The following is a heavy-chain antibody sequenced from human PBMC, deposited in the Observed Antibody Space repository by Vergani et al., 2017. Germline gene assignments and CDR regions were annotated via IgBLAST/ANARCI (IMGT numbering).Heavy chain of an antibody. CDR2: INHSGST. CDR1: GGSFSGYY. Sequence: QVQLQQWGAGLLKPSETLSLTCAVYGGSFSGYYWSWIRQPPGKGLEWIGEINHSGSTNYNPSLKSRVTISVDTSKNQFSLKRSSVTAADTAVYYCARGLVVVDTANWFDPWGQGTLVTVSS. CDR3: ARGLVVVDTANWFDP. J-gene: IGHJ5*02. V-gene: IGHV4-34*01. D-gene: IGHD5-18*01.